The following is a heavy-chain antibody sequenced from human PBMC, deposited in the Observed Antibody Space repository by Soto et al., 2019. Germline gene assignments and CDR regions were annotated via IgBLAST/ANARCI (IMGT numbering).Heavy chain of an antibody. CDR2: ISAYNGNT. Sequence: ASVKVSCKASGYTFTSYGISWVRQAPGQGLEWMGWISAYNGNTNYAQKLQGRVTMTTDTSTSTAYMELRSLRFDDTAVYYCARRFLEWFHFDYWGQGTLVTVSS. D-gene: IGHD3-3*01. CDR3: ARRFLEWFHFDY. CDR1: GYTFTSYG. J-gene: IGHJ4*01. V-gene: IGHV1-18*01.